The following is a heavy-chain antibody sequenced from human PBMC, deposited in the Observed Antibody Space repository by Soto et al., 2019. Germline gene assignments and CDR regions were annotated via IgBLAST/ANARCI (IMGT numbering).Heavy chain of an antibody. CDR1: GYTFTNYD. CDR2: MNPKNGNT. CDR3: TGASTPDSPPIALGG. Sequence: QVQLVQSGAEVKEPGASVKVSCKASGYTFTNYDITWVRQASGQGLEWMGWMNPKNGNTGYAQRFQGRVNMTRSQSITTAYLELSNLSSEDTAVYFFTGASTPDSPPIALGGRGPGATVTVSS. V-gene: IGHV1-8*01. D-gene: IGHD3-16*01. J-gene: IGHJ6*02.